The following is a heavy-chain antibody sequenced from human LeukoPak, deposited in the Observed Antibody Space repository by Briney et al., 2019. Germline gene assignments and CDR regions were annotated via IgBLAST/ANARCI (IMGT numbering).Heavy chain of an antibody. CDR3: ARTFRVGATTTRAFDT. J-gene: IGHJ3*02. D-gene: IGHD1-26*01. CDR2: MNPNSGNT. CDR1: EYTFTSYD. V-gene: IGHV1-8*01. Sequence: ASLKVSCKASEYTFTSYDINWVRQVTGQGLEWMGWMNPNSGNTGYAQSFQGRVTMTRNTSISTAYMELSSLRSEDTAVYYCARTFRVGATTTRAFDTWGQGTMVTVSS.